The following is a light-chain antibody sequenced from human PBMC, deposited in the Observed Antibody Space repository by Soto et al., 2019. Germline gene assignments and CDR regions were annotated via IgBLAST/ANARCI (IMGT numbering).Light chain of an antibody. CDR2: STN. Sequence: QTVVTQEPSFSVSPGRTVTLTCGLSSGSVSTSHFPSWCQQTPGQAPRTLIYSTNTRSSGVPDRFSGSILGDKAALTITGAQADDESDYYCVLYMGSGIWVFGGGTKLTVL. V-gene: IGLV8-61*01. J-gene: IGLJ3*02. CDR3: VLYMGSGIWV. CDR1: SGSVSTSHF.